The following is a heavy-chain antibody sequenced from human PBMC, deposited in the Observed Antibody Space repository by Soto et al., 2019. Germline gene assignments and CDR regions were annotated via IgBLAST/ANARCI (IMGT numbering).Heavy chain of an antibody. J-gene: IGHJ4*02. CDR3: ARRRMVVATDFDF. CDR1: GGSISSSSYY. CDR2: IFHTGST. V-gene: IGHV4-39*01. Sequence: PSETLSLSCTVSGGSISSSSYYWGWIRQPPGKGLEWIGHIFHTGSTYSNPSLKSRVTMSVDTSKNQFSLSLSSVTATDTAVYYCARRRMVVATDFDFWGQGTLVTVSS. D-gene: IGHD2-15*01.